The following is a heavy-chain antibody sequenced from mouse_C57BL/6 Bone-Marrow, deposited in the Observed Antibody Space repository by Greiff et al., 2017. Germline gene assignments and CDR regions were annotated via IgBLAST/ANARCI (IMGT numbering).Heavy chain of an antibody. CDR1: GYTFTSYW. Sequence: QVQLQQSGAELVKPGASVKLSCKASGYTFTSYWMHWVKQRPGQGLEWIGMIHPNSGSTNYNEKFKSKATLTVDKSSSTAYMQLSSLTSEDSAVYYCARERGYYYGSSFPWYFDVWGTGTTVTVSS. D-gene: IGHD1-1*01. CDR3: ARERGYYYGSSFPWYFDV. J-gene: IGHJ1*03. CDR2: IHPNSGST. V-gene: IGHV1-64*01.